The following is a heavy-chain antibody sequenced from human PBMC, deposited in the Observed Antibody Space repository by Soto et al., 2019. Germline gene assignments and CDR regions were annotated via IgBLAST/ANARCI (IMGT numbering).Heavy chain of an antibody. J-gene: IGHJ4*02. CDR2: IIPIFGAP. D-gene: IGHD5-18*01. CDR3: ATPAEPLDTAMLKGLAH. Sequence: QVQLVQSGAEVKKPGSSVKVSCKASGGTFSNTAFIWVRQAPGQGLEWMGGIIPIFGAPNYAQKFQGRLMISADGSANKAYMELKTLTSEDTAVYYCATPAEPLDTAMLKGLAHWGQGTLVTVSS. CDR1: GGTFSNTA. V-gene: IGHV1-69*01.